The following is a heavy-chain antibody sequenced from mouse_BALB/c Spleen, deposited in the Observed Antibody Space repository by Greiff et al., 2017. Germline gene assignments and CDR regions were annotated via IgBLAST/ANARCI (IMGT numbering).Heavy chain of an antibody. Sequence: VQLQQSGPELVKPGASVKIPCKASGYTFTDYNMDWVKQSHGKSLEWIGDINPNNGGTIYNQKFKGKATLTVDKSSSTAYMELRSLTSEDTAVYYCARRASGAPHAMEYWGHGASVTVSS. CDR2: INPNNGGT. V-gene: IGHV1-18*01. J-gene: IGHJ4*01. CDR3: ARRASGAPHAMEY. D-gene: IGHD3-1*01. CDR1: GYTFTDYN.